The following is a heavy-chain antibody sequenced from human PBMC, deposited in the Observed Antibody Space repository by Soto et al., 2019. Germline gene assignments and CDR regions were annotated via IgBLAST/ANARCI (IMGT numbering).Heavy chain of an antibody. CDR3: ARDPGRIVAFGGAFYI. V-gene: IGHV1-46*03. CDR2: INPSGGST. CDR1: GYTFTSYY. Sequence: GASVKVSCKASGYTFTSYYMHWVRQAPGQGLEWMGIINPSGGSTSYAQKFQGRVTMTRDTSTSTVYMELSSLRSEDTAVYYCARDPGRIVAFGGAFYIWGQGTMVTVSS. D-gene: IGHD1-26*01. J-gene: IGHJ3*02.